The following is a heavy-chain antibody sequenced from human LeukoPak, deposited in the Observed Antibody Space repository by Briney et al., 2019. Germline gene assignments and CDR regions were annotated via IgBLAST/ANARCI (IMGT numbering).Heavy chain of an antibody. D-gene: IGHD6-19*01. V-gene: IGHV6-1*01. J-gene: IGHJ4*02. Sequence: QPLSLPCPLSGAFVSSNSAAWTWIRQSPSRGLEWLGRTYYTSKWYNDYAVSVKSRITINPDTSKNQFALQLNSVPPDDTAVDYYARGSRLASDYWGQGTLVTVSS. CDR1: GAFVSSNSAA. CDR3: ARGSRLASDY. CDR2: TYYTSKWYN.